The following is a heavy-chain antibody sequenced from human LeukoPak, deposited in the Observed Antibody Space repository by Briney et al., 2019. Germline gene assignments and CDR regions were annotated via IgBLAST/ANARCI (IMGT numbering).Heavy chain of an antibody. Sequence: ESGPTLVKRTQTLTRTCSFAGFSLTKSGAVGVWIRQAPGKALEWLALIFWDDDKRYSPSLTSRLAITKDTSKNQVVLTMTNMDPVDTATYYCAHRYGPRASGFDYWGEGILVTVSS. V-gene: IGHV2-5*02. D-gene: IGHD3-10*01. CDR3: AHRYGPRASGFDY. CDR1: GFSLTKSGAV. CDR2: IFWDDDK. J-gene: IGHJ4*02.